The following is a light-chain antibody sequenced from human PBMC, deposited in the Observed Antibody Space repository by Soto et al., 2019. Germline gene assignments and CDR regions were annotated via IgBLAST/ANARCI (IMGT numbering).Light chain of an antibody. Sequence: QSALTQPASVSGSPGQSITISCTGTSSDVGGFNYVSWYQHHPGKAPKLMIYEVSNRPSGVSNRFSGSKSGNTASLTISGLQAEDESDYYCISYTSSSTYVFGTGTKVTVL. CDR1: SSDVGGFNY. CDR3: ISYTSSSTYV. V-gene: IGLV2-14*01. J-gene: IGLJ1*01. CDR2: EVS.